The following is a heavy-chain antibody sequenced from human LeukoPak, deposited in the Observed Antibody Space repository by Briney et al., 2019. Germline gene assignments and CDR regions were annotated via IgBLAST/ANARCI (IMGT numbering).Heavy chain of an antibody. V-gene: IGHV3-11*01. CDR1: GFTFTDYY. CDR2: ITNSGTTI. Sequence: KTGGSLRLSCAASGFTFTDYYMSWIRQAPGKGLEWVSYITNSGTTIYYADSVKGRFTISRDNAKNSLYLQMNSLRAEDTAVYYCARPQGKHYYGSGSYYDAFDIWGQGTMVTVSS. D-gene: IGHD3-10*01. CDR3: ARPQGKHYYGSGSYYDAFDI. J-gene: IGHJ3*02.